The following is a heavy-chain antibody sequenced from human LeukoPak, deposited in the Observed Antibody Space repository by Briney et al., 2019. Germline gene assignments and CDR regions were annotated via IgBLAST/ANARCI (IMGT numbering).Heavy chain of an antibody. CDR2: IKKDGSEK. V-gene: IGHV3-7*03. D-gene: IGHD5-12*01. Sequence: GGSLRLACAASGFTFSSYWMSWVRQAPGTGLEWVANIKKDGSEKYYVDSVKGRFTISRDNTKNSLYLQMNSLRAEDTAIYYCARGEYSGNDYHFDYWGQGTLVIVSS. CDR3: ARGEYSGNDYHFDY. J-gene: IGHJ4*02. CDR1: GFTFSSYW.